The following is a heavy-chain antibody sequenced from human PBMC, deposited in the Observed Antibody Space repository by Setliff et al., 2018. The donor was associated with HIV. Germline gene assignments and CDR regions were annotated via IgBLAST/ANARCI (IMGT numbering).Heavy chain of an antibody. Sequence: SETLSLTCALSGYSISNGYYWGWIRQPSGKGLEWIGSIHHSGSTFYNPSLRSRVTISVDTSQDQFSLRLTSVTAADTAVYYCAARNSGNPTRHFDYWGQGTMVTVSS. J-gene: IGHJ4*02. V-gene: IGHV4-38-2*01. CDR3: AARNSGNPTRHFDY. CDR2: IHHSGST. CDR1: GYSISNGYY. D-gene: IGHD3-10*01.